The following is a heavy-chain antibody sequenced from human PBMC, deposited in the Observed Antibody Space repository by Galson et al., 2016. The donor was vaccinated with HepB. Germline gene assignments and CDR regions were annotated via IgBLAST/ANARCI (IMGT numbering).Heavy chain of an antibody. D-gene: IGHD2-15*01. V-gene: IGHV6-1*01. CDR2: TYHTSNWYS. CDR3: ARGRLVVPFSFYLDY. Sequence: CAISGDSVSSKSAAWNWIRHSPSRGLEWLGRTYHTSNWYSDYAVSVKSRITINPDTSKNQFSLQLNSVTPEDTAVYYCARGRLVVPFSFYLDYWGQGSLVTVSS. J-gene: IGHJ4*02. CDR1: GDSVSSKSAA.